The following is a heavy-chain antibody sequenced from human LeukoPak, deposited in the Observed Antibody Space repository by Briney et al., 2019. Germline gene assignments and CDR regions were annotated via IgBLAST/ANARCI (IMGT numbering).Heavy chain of an antibody. V-gene: IGHV4-59*01. Sequence: SETLSPTCTVSGGSISSYYWSWIRQPPGKGLEWIGYIYYSGSTNYNPSLKSRVTISVDTSKNQFSLNLNSVTAADTAVYYCARGVDYDFWSGTLFDPWGQGTLVSVSS. CDR3: ARGVDYDFWSGTLFDP. CDR1: GGSISSYY. CDR2: IYYSGST. J-gene: IGHJ5*02. D-gene: IGHD3-3*01.